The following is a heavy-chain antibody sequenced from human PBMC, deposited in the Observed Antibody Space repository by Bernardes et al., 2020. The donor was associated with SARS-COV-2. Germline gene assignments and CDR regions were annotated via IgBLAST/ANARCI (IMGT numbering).Heavy chain of an antibody. CDR1: GYTLTELS. V-gene: IGHV1-24*01. Sequence: ASVKVSCKVSGYTLTELSMHWVRQAPGKGLEWMGGFDPEDGETIYAQKFQGRVTMTEDTSTDTAYMELSSLRSDDTAIYYCARVEDSGEYGGFDYWGQGTLVTVSS. CDR2: FDPEDGET. J-gene: IGHJ4*02. D-gene: IGHD4-17*01. CDR3: ARVEDSGEYGGFDY.